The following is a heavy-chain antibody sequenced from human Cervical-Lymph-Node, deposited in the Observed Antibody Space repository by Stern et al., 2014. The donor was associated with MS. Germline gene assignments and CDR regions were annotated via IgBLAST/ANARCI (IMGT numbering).Heavy chain of an antibody. Sequence: VQLVQSGAEVKKPGSSVKVSCNVSGGTFSSYTLNWVRQAPGQGLEWMGGFIPIFAPTNYPQRFQGKVTITADGSTSTTYLEVSSLTSKDTAVYYCAREGIPGAGGTCDNWGQGTLVIVSS. J-gene: IGHJ4*02. CDR1: GGTFSSYT. CDR3: AREGIPGAGGTCDN. D-gene: IGHD1-26*01. CDR2: FIPIFAPT. V-gene: IGHV1-69*01.